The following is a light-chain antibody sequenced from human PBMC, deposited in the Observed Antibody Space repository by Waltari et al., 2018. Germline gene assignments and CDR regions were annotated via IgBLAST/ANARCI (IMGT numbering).Light chain of an antibody. CDR2: DAS. CDR1: QTVGTY. CDR3: QQRSSWPYT. Sequence: EIVLTQSPATLSLSPGERATLFCSASQTVGTYLAWYQQKPGQPPRLLIFDASSRSTGIPAKFRGSGSGTDFTLTVSNLEPEDFAVYFCQQRSSWPYTFGQGTRLEI. V-gene: IGKV3-11*01. J-gene: IGKJ2*01.